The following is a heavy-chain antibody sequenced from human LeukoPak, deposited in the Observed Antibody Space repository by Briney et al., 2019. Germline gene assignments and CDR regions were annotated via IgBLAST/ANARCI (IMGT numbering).Heavy chain of an antibody. J-gene: IGHJ6*03. CDR1: GFTFSSYS. CDR2: ISSSSSYI. CDR3: AREEALQLERRQYYYYYMDV. Sequence: GGSLRLSCATSGFTFSSYSMNWVRQAPGKGLEWVSSISSSSSYIYYADSVKGRFTISRNNAKNSLYLQMNSLRAEDTAVYYCAREEALQLERRQYYYYYMDVWGKGTTVTVSS. V-gene: IGHV3-21*01. D-gene: IGHD1-1*01.